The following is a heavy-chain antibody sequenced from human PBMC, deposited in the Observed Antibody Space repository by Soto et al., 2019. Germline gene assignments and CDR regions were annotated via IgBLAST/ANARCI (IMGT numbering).Heavy chain of an antibody. CDR2: ISAYNGNR. CDR1: GSTFTNVG. Sequence: QVQLVQSGAEVKKPGASVKVSFKTSGSTFTNVGLSWVRQAPGQGLEWMGWISAYNGNRNYAQNFQGRVTMTTDTSTSTAYMELRSLRADDTAVYYCSRGGTPIDDWRQGTLVTVSS. CDR3: SRGGTPIDD. V-gene: IGHV1-18*01. J-gene: IGHJ4*02. D-gene: IGHD3-16*01.